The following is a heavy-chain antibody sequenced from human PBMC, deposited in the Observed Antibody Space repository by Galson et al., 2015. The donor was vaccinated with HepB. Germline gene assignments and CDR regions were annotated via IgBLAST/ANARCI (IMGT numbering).Heavy chain of an antibody. Sequence: SLRLSCAASGFTYSSYAMHWVRQAPGKGLEYVSAISSNGGSTYYADSVKGRFTISRDNSKNTLYLQMSSLRAEDTAVYYCVKDGLERRYGYYYYGMDVWGKGTTVTVSS. D-gene: IGHD1-1*01. V-gene: IGHV3-64D*06. J-gene: IGHJ6*04. CDR3: VKDGLERRYGYYYYGMDV. CDR2: ISSNGGST. CDR1: GFTYSSYA.